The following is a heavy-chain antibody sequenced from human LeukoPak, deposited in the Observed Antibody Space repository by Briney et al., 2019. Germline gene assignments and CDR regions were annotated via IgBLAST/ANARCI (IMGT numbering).Heavy chain of an antibody. V-gene: IGHV3-53*01. J-gene: IGHJ4*02. D-gene: IGHD3-22*01. CDR3: ARGGYYF. Sequence: GGSLRLSCAASGFTFSSYEMNWVRQAPGKGLEWVSVIYSGGSTYYADSVKGRFTISRDNSKNTLYLQMNSLRAEDTAVYYCARGGYYFWGQGTLVTVSS. CDR1: GFTFSSYE. CDR2: IYSGGST.